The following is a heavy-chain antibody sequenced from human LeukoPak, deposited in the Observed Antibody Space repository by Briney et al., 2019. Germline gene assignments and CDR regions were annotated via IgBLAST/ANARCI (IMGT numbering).Heavy chain of an antibody. Sequence: SQTLSLTCSVSGGSISSGIYFWSWIRQRPGKGLEWVGYIHHSGTIFYNPSLQSRGTISMDTSNNEFSLRLSAVTDADTAVYYCARYCSSTKCPFDYWGQGTLVTVSS. CDR1: GGSISSGIYF. V-gene: IGHV4-31*03. J-gene: IGHJ4*02. CDR3: ARYCSSTKCPFDY. D-gene: IGHD2-2*01. CDR2: IHHSGTI.